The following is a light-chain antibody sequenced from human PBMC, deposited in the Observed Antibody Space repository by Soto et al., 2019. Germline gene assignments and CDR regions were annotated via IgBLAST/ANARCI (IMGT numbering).Light chain of an antibody. V-gene: IGKV1-39*01. CDR3: QQSYATPRT. Sequence: DIQMTQSPSFLSASVGDRVAITCRASQRIGSYLSWYQQKPGKAPKLLIYAASSLQSGVPPRFSGSGSGPDFTLTITSLQPEDFATYYCQQSYATPRTFGQGTKVEIK. J-gene: IGKJ1*01. CDR2: AAS. CDR1: QRIGSY.